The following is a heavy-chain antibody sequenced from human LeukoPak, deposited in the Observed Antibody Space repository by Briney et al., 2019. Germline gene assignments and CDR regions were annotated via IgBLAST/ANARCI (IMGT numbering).Heavy chain of an antibody. V-gene: IGHV5-51*01. CDR2: IYPGDSDT. CDR3: ARGTLTTFLTCDV. J-gene: IGHJ3*01. D-gene: IGHD3-9*01. Sequence: GESLKISCKGSIYNFTNYWIGWVRQVPGKGLELMGVIYPGDSDTRYSPSFQGQVAISADKSITTAYLQWSGLKPSDTAIYYCARGTLTTFLTCDVWGLGTMLTVSS. CDR1: IYNFTNYW.